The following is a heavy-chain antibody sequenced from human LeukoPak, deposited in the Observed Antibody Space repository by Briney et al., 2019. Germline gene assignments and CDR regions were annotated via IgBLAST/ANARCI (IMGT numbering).Heavy chain of an antibody. Sequence: GASVKVSCKVSGYTLTELSMHWVRQAPGKGLEWMGGFDPEDGETIYAQKFQGRVTMTEDTSTDTAYMELSSLRSEDTAVYYCATDKGAQYYFDYWGQGTLVTVSS. J-gene: IGHJ4*02. CDR1: GYTLTELS. CDR3: ATDKGAQYYFDY. D-gene: IGHD4-11*01. CDR2: FDPEDGET. V-gene: IGHV1-24*01.